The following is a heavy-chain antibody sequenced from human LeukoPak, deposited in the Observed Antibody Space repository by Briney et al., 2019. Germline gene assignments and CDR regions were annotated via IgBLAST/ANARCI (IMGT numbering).Heavy chain of an antibody. CDR2: IRSSGSTI. J-gene: IGHJ4*02. D-gene: IGHD6-13*01. CDR1: GFTFSSYL. Sequence: GGSLRLSCAAWGFTFSSYLLNWFRQAPGKGLVSASYIRSSGSTIYYADSVKGRFTISRDNAKNSLYLQMNSLRAEDTAVYYCASTGYSRIKGDYFDYWGQGTLVTVSS. CDR3: ASTGYSRIKGDYFDY. V-gene: IGHV3-48*03.